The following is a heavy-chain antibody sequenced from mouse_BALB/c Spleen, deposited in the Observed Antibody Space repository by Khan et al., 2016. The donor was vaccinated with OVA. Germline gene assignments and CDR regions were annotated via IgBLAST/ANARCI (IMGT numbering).Heavy chain of an antibody. CDR3: TRRAYYYNSEGFAY. J-gene: IGHJ3*01. Sequence: MQLVESGGDLVKPGGSLKLSCAASGFTFSTYGMSWVRQTPDKRLEWVAAISSGGSYTYYPDSVKGRFTISRDNAKNTLYLQMSSLKSEDTAMYYCTRRAYYYNSEGFAYWGQGTLVTVSA. CDR2: ISSGGSYT. D-gene: IGHD1-1*01. V-gene: IGHV5-6*01. CDR1: GFTFSTYG.